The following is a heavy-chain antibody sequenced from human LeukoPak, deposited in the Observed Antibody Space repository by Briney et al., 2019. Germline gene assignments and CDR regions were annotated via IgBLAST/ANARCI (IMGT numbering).Heavy chain of an antibody. J-gene: IGHJ4*02. D-gene: IGHD3-9*01. Sequence: GGSLRLSCAASGFTFSSYAMHWVRQAPGKGLEYVSAISTTGGRTYYVNSVRGRFTISRDNSKNTLYLQMGSLRAEDTAVYYCARDIPTGYHDYWGQGTLVTVSS. CDR2: ISTTGGRT. CDR1: GFTFSSYA. CDR3: ARDIPTGYHDY. V-gene: IGHV3-64*01.